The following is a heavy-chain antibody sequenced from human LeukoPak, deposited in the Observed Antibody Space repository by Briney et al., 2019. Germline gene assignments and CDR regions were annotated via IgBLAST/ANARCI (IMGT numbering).Heavy chain of an antibody. V-gene: IGHV3-49*03. J-gene: IGHJ6*03. Sequence: PGGSLRLSCTASGFTFGDYAMSWFRQAPGKGLEWVSFIKNKAYGGTTEYAASVKGRFTISRDDSKSIAYLQMNSLKTEDTAVYYCTRSGGSSGYTPQESYYYYYYMDVWGKGTTVTISS. CDR1: GFTFGDYA. CDR2: IKNKAYGGTT. CDR3: TRSGGSSGYTPQESYYYYYYMDV. D-gene: IGHD3-22*01.